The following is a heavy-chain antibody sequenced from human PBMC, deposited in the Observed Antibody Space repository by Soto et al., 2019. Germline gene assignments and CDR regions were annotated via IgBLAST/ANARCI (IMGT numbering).Heavy chain of an antibody. D-gene: IGHD3-22*01. Sequence: QVQLVQSGAEVKKPGASVKVSCKASGYTFTSSGMSWVRQAPGQGLEWMGWISAHTGSSEYAQRFQGRVTMNTDRSTSTAYMELRSLRADDTAVYYCARAFFYQGSDSRGYSFDAFEFWGPGTLVTVSS. CDR2: ISAHTGSS. J-gene: IGHJ3*01. CDR1: GYTFTSSG. CDR3: ARAFFYQGSDSRGYSFDAFEF. V-gene: IGHV1-18*01.